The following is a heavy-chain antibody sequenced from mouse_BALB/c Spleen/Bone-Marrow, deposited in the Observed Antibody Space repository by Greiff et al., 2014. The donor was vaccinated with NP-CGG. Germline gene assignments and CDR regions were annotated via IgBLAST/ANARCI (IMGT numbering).Heavy chain of an antibody. D-gene: IGHD2-1*01. CDR3: ARGNYEAMDP. CDR2: INPSTGDT. J-gene: IGHJ4*01. CDR1: GYTFTRYW. V-gene: IGHV1-7*01. Sequence: LEESGAELAKPGASVKMSCKASGYTFTRYWMHWVKQRPGQGLEWIGYINPSTGDTEYNQKFKDKATLTADMSSSTAYMQLSSLTSEDSAVYYCARGNYEAMDPWGQGTSVTVSS.